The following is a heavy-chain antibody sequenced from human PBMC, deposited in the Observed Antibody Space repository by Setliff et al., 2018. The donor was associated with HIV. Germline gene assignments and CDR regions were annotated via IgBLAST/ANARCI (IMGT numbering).Heavy chain of an antibody. J-gene: IGHJ4*01. V-gene: IGHV1-8*02. CDR2: MTPYSGNT. D-gene: IGHD2-15*01. CDR1: GDTFTSYD. Sequence: ASVKVSCKASGDTFTSYDINWVRQAAGHGLEWMGWMTPYSGNTGSAQKFRGRVSMTRNTSISTAYMELSSLRSEDTAVYYCARVGSYWTQFDYWGQGTLVTVSS. CDR3: ARVGSYWTQFDY.